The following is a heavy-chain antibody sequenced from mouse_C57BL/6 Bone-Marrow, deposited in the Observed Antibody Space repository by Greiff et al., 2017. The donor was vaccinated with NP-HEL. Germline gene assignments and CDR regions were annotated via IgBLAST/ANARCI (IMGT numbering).Heavy chain of an antibody. D-gene: IGHD1-1*01. CDR3: ARYYGSSYYFYY. CDR1: GYAFSSYW. CDR2: IYPGDGDT. Sequence: VKLQESGAELVKPGASVKISCKASGYAFSSYWMNWVKQRPGKGLEWIGQIYPGDGDTNYNGKFKGKATLTADKSSSTAYMQLSSLTSEDSAVYFCARYYGSSYYFYYWGQGTTLTVSS. V-gene: IGHV1-80*01. J-gene: IGHJ2*01.